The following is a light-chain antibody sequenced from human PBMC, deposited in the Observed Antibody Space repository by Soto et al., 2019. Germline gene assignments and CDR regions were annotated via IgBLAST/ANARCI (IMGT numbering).Light chain of an antibody. Sequence: QSVLTQPPSASGTPGQRVTISCSGGDSNIGSNPVYWYQQLPGTAPKLVIHTNDQRPSGVPDRFSGSKSGTSATLAISGLRSEDEADYYCASWDDSLWGVLFGGGTQLTVL. CDR3: ASWDDSLWGVL. CDR2: TND. J-gene: IGLJ2*01. V-gene: IGLV1-47*01. CDR1: DSNIGSNP.